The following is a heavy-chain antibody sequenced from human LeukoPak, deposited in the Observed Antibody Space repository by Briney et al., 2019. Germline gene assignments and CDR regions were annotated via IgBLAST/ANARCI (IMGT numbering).Heavy chain of an antibody. D-gene: IGHD6-13*01. Sequence: PSETLSLTCTVSGGSISSYYWSWIRQPPGKGLEWIGYIYYSGSTNYNPSLKSRVTISVDTSKNQFSLKLSSVTAADTAVYYCAREERGSSFFDYWGQGTLVTVSS. CDR1: GGSISSYY. CDR2: IYYSGST. CDR3: AREERGSSFFDY. V-gene: IGHV4-59*01. J-gene: IGHJ4*02.